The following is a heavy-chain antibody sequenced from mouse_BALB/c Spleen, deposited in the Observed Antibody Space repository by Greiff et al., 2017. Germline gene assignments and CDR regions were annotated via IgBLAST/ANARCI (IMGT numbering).Heavy chain of an antibody. Sequence: EVKLMESGGGLVKPGGSLKLSCAASGFAFSSYDMSWVRQTPEKRLEWVAYISSGGGSTYYPDTVKGRFTISRDNAKNTLYLQMSSLKSEDTAMYYCARQEGSWFAYWGQGTLVTVSA. CDR2: ISSGGGST. J-gene: IGHJ3*01. V-gene: IGHV5-12-1*01. CDR3: ARQEGSWFAY. CDR1: GFAFSSYD.